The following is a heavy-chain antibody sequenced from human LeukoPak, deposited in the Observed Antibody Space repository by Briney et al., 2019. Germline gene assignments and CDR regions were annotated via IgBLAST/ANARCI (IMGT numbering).Heavy chain of an antibody. V-gene: IGHV1-46*01. CDR2: INPSVGST. J-gene: IGHJ4*02. CDR3: ARDNTAVAGRVIDY. Sequence: ASVKVSCKASGYTFTGYYIHWVRQAPGQGLEWMGIINPSVGSTTYAQNFQGRVTMTRYTSTSSVYMELSSLRSEDTAVYYCARDNTAVAGRVIDYWGQGTLVTVSS. D-gene: IGHD6-19*01. CDR1: GYTFTGYY.